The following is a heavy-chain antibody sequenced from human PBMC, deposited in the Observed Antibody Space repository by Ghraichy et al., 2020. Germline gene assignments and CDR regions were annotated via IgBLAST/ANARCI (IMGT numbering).Heavy chain of an antibody. J-gene: IGHJ1*01. CDR1: GFSLSTSGVG. Sequence: SGPTLVKPTQTLTLTCTFSGFSLSTSGVGVGWIRQPPGKALEWLALIYWDDDKRYSPSLKSRLTITKDTSKNQVVLTMTNMDPVDTATYYCAHGVIAAASIEYFQHWGQGTLVTVSS. D-gene: IGHD6-25*01. CDR2: IYWDDDK. V-gene: IGHV2-5*02. CDR3: AHGVIAAASIEYFQH.